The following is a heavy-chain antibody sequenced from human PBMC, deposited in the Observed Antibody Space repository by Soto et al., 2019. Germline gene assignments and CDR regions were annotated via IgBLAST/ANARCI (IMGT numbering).Heavy chain of an antibody. J-gene: IGHJ5*02. D-gene: IGHD3-10*01. Sequence: SVKVSCKASGGTFSSYAISWVRQAPGQGLEWMGGIIPIFGTANYAQKFQGRVAITADESTSTAYMELSSLRSEDTAVYYCATFGGITMVRGTNWFDPWGQGTLVTVSS. CDR1: GGTFSSYA. CDR2: IIPIFGTA. CDR3: ATFGGITMVRGTNWFDP. V-gene: IGHV1-69*13.